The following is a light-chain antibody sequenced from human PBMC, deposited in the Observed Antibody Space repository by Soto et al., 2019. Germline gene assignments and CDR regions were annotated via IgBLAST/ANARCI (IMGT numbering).Light chain of an antibody. V-gene: IGKV3-15*01. CDR1: QSVTTN. CDR2: GAS. CDR3: QQYNNWPPWT. Sequence: EVAVKQSTAALSVSPGERATLSRRASQSVTTNMAWYQQKPGQAPRLLIYGASTRATGIPARFSGSGSGTDFTLTISSLQSEDFAVYYCQQYNNWPPWTFGQGTKV. J-gene: IGKJ1*01.